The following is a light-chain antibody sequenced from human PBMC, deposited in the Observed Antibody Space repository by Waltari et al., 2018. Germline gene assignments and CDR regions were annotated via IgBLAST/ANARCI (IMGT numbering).Light chain of an antibody. J-gene: IGLJ2*01. CDR2: EDT. V-gene: IGLV2-23*01. CDR3: CSYAGSTASIL. Sequence: QSALTQPASVSGSPGQSITISCTGTSSDVGSHNLVSWYQHHPGKAPKLMIYEDTKRPSWVSNRFSSSKSGNTASLTISGRQAEDEADYYCCSYAGSTASILLGGGTKLTVL. CDR1: SSDVGSHNL.